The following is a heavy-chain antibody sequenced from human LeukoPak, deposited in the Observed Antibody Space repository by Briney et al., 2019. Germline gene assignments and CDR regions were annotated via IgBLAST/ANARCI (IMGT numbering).Heavy chain of an antibody. CDR3: ARAYGDYVSWFDP. J-gene: IGHJ5*02. D-gene: IGHD4-17*01. Sequence: SETLSLTCTVSGGSISSGSYYWTWIRQPAGKGLEWIGRISATDNTDYNPSLKSRVTMSVDTSKNQFSLKLTSVTAADTAVYYCARAYGDYVSWFDPWGQGTLVTVSS. V-gene: IGHV4-61*02. CDR1: GGSISSGSYY. CDR2: ISATDNT.